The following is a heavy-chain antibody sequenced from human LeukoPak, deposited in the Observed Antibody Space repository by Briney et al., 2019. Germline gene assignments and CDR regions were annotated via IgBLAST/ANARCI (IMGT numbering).Heavy chain of an antibody. V-gene: IGHV5-51*01. CDR1: GYSFTSYW. CDR3: ARQRDPGSDYYYGMDV. Sequence: GESLKISCKGSGYSFTSYWIGWVRQVPGKGLEWMGIIYPGDSDTRYSPSFQGQVTISADKSISTAYLRWSSLKASDTAMYYCARQRDPGSDYYYGMDVWGKGTTVTVSS. CDR2: IYPGDSDT. J-gene: IGHJ6*04. D-gene: IGHD6-6*01.